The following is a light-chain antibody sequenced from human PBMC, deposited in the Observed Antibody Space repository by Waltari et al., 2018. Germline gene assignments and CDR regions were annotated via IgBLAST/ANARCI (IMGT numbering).Light chain of an antibody. Sequence: QSALTQPASVSGSPGQSITNSCTGTSSDVGRHNLVSWYQQHPGKAPKLIIYEGYKRPSGVSNRFSGSKSGDTASLTISGVQAEDEADYYCCSYANNRPRVFGGGTKLTVL. CDR3: CSYANNRPRV. CDR2: EGY. CDR1: SSDVGRHNL. J-gene: IGLJ3*02. V-gene: IGLV2-23*01.